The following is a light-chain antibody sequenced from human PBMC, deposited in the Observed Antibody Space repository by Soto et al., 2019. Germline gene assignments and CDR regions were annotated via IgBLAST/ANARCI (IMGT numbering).Light chain of an antibody. J-gene: IGKJ1*01. CDR3: QQRTNWPWT. CDR2: DAS. V-gene: IGKV3-11*01. CDR1: KRVGGD. Sequence: PRQRASLSFRASKRVGGDLVWYQQHPGQAPRLLIYDASNRATGIPPRFSGSGSGTDFTLTISSLEPEDFAVYYCQQRTNWPWTFGQGTKVDIK.